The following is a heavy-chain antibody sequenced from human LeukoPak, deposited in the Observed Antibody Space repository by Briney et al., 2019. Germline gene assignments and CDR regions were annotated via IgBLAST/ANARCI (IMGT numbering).Heavy chain of an antibody. CDR1: GFTFGNYG. V-gene: IGHV3-20*04. D-gene: IGHD3-22*01. CDR2: IRNGGST. Sequence: GGSLRLSCAASGFTFGNYGMSWVRQAPGKGLEWVSGIRNGGSTGYADSVEGRFTISRDNSKNTLYLQMDSLRAEDTAVYYCAKDSTHYRVWDDYDSAGLTYWGQGTLVTVSS. J-gene: IGHJ4*02. CDR3: AKDSTHYRVWDDYDSAGLTY.